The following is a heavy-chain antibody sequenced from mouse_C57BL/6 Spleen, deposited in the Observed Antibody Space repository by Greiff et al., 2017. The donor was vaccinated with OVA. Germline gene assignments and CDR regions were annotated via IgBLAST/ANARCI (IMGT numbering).Heavy chain of an antibody. CDR3: ARGPYGHDDYYAMDY. V-gene: IGHV1-26*01. CDR1: GYTFTDSS. Sequence: EVQLQQSGPELVKPGASVKISCKASGYTFTDSSMNWVKQSPEKSLEWIGDINPNNGGPSSNQKFKGKPTLTVDKSSSTAYMEPRSLTSEDSAVYYCARGPYGHDDYYAMDYWGQGTSVTVSS. CDR2: INPNNGGP. J-gene: IGHJ4*01. D-gene: IGHD2-2*01.